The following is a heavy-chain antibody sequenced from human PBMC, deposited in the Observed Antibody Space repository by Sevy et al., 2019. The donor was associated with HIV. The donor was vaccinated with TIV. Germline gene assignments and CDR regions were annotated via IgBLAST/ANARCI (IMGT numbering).Heavy chain of an antibody. J-gene: IGHJ6*02. CDR2: IYYSGST. Sequence: SETLSLTCTVSGGSISSGGYYWSWIRQHPGKGLEWIGYIYYSGSTYYNPSLKSRVTISVDTSKNQFSLKLSSVTAAVTAVYYCARDLKGTLGYGMDVWGQGTTVTVSS. CDR3: ARDLKGTLGYGMDV. CDR1: GGSISSGGYY. V-gene: IGHV4-31*03. D-gene: IGHD3-10*01.